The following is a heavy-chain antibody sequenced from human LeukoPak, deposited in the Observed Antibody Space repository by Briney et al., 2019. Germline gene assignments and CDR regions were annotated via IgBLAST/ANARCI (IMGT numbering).Heavy chain of an antibody. CDR3: ARDDYGGNSGALDY. V-gene: IGHV4-59*01. CDR1: GGSISSYY. J-gene: IGHJ4*02. CDR2: IYYSGST. Sequence: ASETLSLTRTVSGGSISSYYWSWIRQPPGKGLEWIGYIYYSGSTNYNPSLKSRVTISVDTSKNQFSLKLSSVTAADTAVYYCARDDYGGNSGALDYWGQGTLVTVSS. D-gene: IGHD4-23*01.